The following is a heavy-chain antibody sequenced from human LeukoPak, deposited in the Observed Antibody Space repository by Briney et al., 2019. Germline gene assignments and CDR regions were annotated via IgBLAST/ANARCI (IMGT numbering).Heavy chain of an antibody. V-gene: IGHV4-38-2*02. J-gene: IGHJ4*02. CDR3: ARDRRDGYNMGDSDFDY. Sequence: PSETLSLTCAVSGYSISSGYYWGWIRPPPGKGLEWIGTIHHSGGTYYNPSLKSRVTISVDTSKNQFSLKLSSVTAADTAVYYCARDRRDGYNMGDSDFDYWGQGTLVTVSS. D-gene: IGHD5-24*01. CDR1: GYSISSGYY. CDR2: IHHSGGT.